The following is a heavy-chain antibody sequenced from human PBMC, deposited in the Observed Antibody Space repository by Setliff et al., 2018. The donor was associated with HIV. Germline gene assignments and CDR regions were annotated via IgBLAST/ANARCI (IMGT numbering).Heavy chain of an antibody. CDR3: ARGFVLRFLEWSMPDAFDI. J-gene: IGHJ3*02. D-gene: IGHD3-3*01. Sequence: GGSLRLSCAASGFTFSSYSMNWVRQAPGKGLEWVSFISRTSSYIYYADSLKGRFTISRDNAKNSLYLQMNSLRAEDTAVYYCARGFVLRFLEWSMPDAFDIWGQGTVVTVSS. CDR1: GFTFSSYS. CDR2: ISRTSSYI. V-gene: IGHV3-21*01.